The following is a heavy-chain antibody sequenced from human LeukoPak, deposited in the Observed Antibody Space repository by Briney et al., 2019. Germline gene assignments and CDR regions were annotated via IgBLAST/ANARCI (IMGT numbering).Heavy chain of an antibody. CDR3: ARGIVVVVGASDHFDY. Sequence: GGSLRLSCAASGYTFSWHAVHWVRQAPGKGLEWVAQIWSGGNYAYYGDSVKGRFIISRDDSKNTAYLQMNSVRVDDTAVYFCARGIVVVVGASDHFDYWGQGTLITVSS. J-gene: IGHJ4*02. CDR1: GYTFSWHA. D-gene: IGHD2-15*01. CDR2: IWSGGNYA. V-gene: IGHV3-33*01.